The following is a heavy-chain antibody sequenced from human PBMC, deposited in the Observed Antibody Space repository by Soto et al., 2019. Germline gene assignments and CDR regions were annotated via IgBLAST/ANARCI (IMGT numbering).Heavy chain of an antibody. CDR2: IYYSGST. D-gene: IGHD2-15*01. V-gene: IGHV4-59*08. Sequence: KQSQTLSLPCTVSGGSISSYYWSWIRQPPGKGLEWIGYIYYSGSTNYNPSLKSRVTISVDTSKNQFSLKLSSVTAADTAVYYCARSPTPPPDQQFDYWGQGTLVTVSS. CDR1: GGSISSYY. J-gene: IGHJ4*02. CDR3: ARSPTPPPDQQFDY.